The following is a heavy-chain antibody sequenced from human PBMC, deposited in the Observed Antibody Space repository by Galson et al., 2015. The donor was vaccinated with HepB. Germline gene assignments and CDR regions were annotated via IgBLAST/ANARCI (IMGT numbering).Heavy chain of an antibody. CDR1: GFTFRTYG. J-gene: IGHJ3*02. D-gene: IGHD3-10*01. V-gene: IGHV3-30*18. CDR2: ISDDGSNK. CDR3: AKDLYGSHFIDSFEI. Sequence: SLRLSCAASGFTFRTYGMHWVRQAPGKGLEWVAVISDDGSNKYYADSVKGRFTISRDNSKNTLYLQMNSLRAEDTAVYYCAKDLYGSHFIDSFEIWGQGTIVTVSS.